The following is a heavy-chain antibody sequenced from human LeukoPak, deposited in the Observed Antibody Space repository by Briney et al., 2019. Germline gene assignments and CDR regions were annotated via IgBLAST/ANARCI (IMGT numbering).Heavy chain of an antibody. CDR2: LNGSGGST. Sequence: PGGSLRLSCAASGFTFSSYAMSWVRQAPGKGLEWVSGLNGSGGSTYYADSVKGRFTISRDNAKNSLYLQMNSLRAEDTAVYYCARLSFSDILTGYYKGDFDYWGQGTLVTVSS. J-gene: IGHJ4*02. D-gene: IGHD3-9*01. CDR3: ARLSFSDILTGYYKGDFDY. V-gene: IGHV3-23*01. CDR1: GFTFSSYA.